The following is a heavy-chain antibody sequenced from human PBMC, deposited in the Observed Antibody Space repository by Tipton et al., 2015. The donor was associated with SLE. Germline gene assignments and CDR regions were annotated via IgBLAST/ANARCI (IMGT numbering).Heavy chain of an antibody. CDR2: IYHSGST. CDR1: GYSISSGYY. CDR3: ARGVPGYCTGGVCYTEGWFDP. D-gene: IGHD2-8*02. V-gene: IGHV4-38-2*01. Sequence: TLSLTCAVSGYSISSGYYWGWIRQPPGKGLEWIGSIYHSGSTYYNPSLKSRVTISVDTSKNQFSLKLSSVTAADTAGYYCARGVPGYCTGGVCYTEGWFDPWGQGTLVTVSS. J-gene: IGHJ5*02.